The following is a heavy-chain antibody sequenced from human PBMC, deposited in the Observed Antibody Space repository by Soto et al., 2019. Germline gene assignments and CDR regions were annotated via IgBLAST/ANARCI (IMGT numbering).Heavy chain of an antibody. J-gene: IGHJ6*02. CDR1: VFTFSDYY. V-gene: IGHV3-11*01. Sequence: GGSLRLSCAASVFTFSDYYMSWIRQAPRKGLERISYISSSGSTIYYADSVKGRFTISRDNAKNSLYLQMNSLRAEDTAVYYCARDKVPTVTTSQTKDYYYGMDVWGQGTTVTVSS. CDR2: ISSSGSTI. D-gene: IGHD4-4*01. CDR3: ARDKVPTVTTSQTKDYYYGMDV.